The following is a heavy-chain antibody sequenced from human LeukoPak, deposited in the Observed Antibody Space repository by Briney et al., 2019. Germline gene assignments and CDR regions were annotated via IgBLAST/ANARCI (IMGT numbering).Heavy chain of an antibody. J-gene: IGHJ5*02. CDR3: ARELAVGGTWFDP. Sequence: GSLRLSCAASGFTLSSYWMHWVRQAPGKGLVWVSRIKSDGSTANYADSVKGRFTISRDNAKNTLYLQMNSLRAEDTAVYYCARELAVGGTWFDPWGQGTLVTVSS. CDR1: GFTLSSYW. CDR2: IKSDGSTA. V-gene: IGHV3-74*01. D-gene: IGHD6-19*01.